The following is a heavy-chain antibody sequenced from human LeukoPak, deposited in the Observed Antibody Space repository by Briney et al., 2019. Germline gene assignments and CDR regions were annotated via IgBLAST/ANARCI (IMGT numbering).Heavy chain of an antibody. J-gene: IGHJ5*02. CDR1: GYTFTSYA. D-gene: IGHD5-24*01. CDR2: INAGNGNT. CDR3: ARERMDPTRNWFDP. V-gene: IGHV1-3*01. Sequence: GASVTVSCTASGYTFTSYAMHWVRQAPGQRLEWMGWINAGNGNTKYSQKFQGRVTITRDTSASTAYMELSSLRSEDTAVYYCARERMDPTRNWFDPWGQGTLVTVSS.